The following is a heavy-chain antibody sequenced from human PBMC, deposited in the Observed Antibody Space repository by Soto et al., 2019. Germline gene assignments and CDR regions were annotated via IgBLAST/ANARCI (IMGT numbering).Heavy chain of an antibody. D-gene: IGHD3-10*01. J-gene: IGHJ5*02. Sequence: ASETLSLTCTVSGGSVSSTPYHWGWVRQPPGMGLEWIGSIYYTGNTYYSPSLKGRVVISLDTSKNQFSLRLTSVTAADTAVYYCSRLPDGSPGDLWGQGTLVTVSS. CDR1: GGSVSSTPYH. CDR2: IYYTGNT. CDR3: SRLPDGSPGDL. V-gene: IGHV4-39*01.